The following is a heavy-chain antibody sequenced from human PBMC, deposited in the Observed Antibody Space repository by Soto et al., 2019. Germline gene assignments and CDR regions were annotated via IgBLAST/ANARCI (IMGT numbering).Heavy chain of an antibody. Sequence: EVQVVESGGRLVKPGGSLRLSCVASGFTFSNAWINWVRQAPGKGLEWVGRSKSKTDGGKTDYAAPLNGRFTISRDDSKSTLYLQINSLKTEDTAVYYCATDGGGYYDFWSGYSKMDVWGQGTTVTVSS. V-gene: IGHV3-15*07. J-gene: IGHJ6*02. CDR2: SKSKTDGGKT. CDR1: GFTFSNAW. CDR3: ATDGGGYYDFWSGYSKMDV. D-gene: IGHD3-3*01.